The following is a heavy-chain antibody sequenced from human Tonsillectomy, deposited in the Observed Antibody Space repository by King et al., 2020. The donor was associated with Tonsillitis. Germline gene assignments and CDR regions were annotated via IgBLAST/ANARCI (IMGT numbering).Heavy chain of an antibody. CDR3: ARGGTASGWFGESTYYFDY. CDR2: ISPYNGNT. D-gene: IGHD3-10*01. CDR1: GYTFTSYG. Sequence: QLVQSGAEVKKPGASVKVSCKASGYTFTSYGISWVRQAPGQGLEWMGWISPYNGNTNYAQKFQGRVTMTTDTSTSTAYMELRSLRSDDTGVYYCARGGTASGWFGESTYYFDYSGQGTLVTVSS. V-gene: IGHV1-18*01. J-gene: IGHJ4*02.